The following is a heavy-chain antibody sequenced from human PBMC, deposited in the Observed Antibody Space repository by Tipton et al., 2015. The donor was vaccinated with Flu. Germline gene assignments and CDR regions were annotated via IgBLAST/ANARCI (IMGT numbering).Heavy chain of an antibody. Sequence: TLSLTCTVSGVSIGSRTLYWSWIRQSAGKGLEWIGRISTSGNTDYNPSLKSRVTISLDTSKNQVSLKLSSVTAADTAVYYCAREQSGSQSHLVAWGHGTLVTVSS. V-gene: IGHV4-61*02. CDR1: GVSIGSRTLY. CDR2: ISTSGNT. CDR3: AREQSGSQSHLVA. J-gene: IGHJ5*01. D-gene: IGHD1-26*01.